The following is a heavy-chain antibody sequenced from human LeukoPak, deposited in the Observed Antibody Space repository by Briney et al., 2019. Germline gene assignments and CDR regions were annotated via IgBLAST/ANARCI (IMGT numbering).Heavy chain of an antibody. CDR1: GGSISSSPYY. D-gene: IGHD6-13*01. CDR3: ARDLVGYSSSWAENLYFDY. Sequence: NTSETLSLTCTVSGGSISSSPYYWGWIRQPPGKGLEWIGAIYYSGSTYYNPSLKSRVTISVDTSKNQFSLKLTSVTAADTAVYYCARDLVGYSSSWAENLYFDYWGQGTLVTVSS. CDR2: IYYSGST. V-gene: IGHV4-39*02. J-gene: IGHJ4*02.